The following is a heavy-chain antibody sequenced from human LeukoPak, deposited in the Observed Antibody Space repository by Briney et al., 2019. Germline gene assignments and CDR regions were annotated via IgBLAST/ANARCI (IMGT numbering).Heavy chain of an antibody. D-gene: IGHD2-15*01. CDR3: VREDRSCYYY. Sequence: GGSLRLSCAASGFSFSSWWMSWVRQAPGKGLEWVANIKQDGNEKYYVDSVKGRFTISRDNDKNSLYLQMNSLRAEDAAVYYCVREDRSCYYYWGQGTLVTVSS. CDR2: IKQDGNEK. J-gene: IGHJ4*02. CDR1: GFSFSSWW. V-gene: IGHV3-7*03.